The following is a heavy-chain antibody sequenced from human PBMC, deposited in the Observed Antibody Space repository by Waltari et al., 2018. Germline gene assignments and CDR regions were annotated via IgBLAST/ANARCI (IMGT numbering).Heavy chain of an antibody. D-gene: IGHD5-12*01. CDR2: IYHSGST. CDR3: ARNSGYVYYFDY. J-gene: IGHJ4*02. Sequence: QVQLQESGPGLVKPSATLSLTCAVSGYSISSGYYWGWIRQPPGKGLEWIGVIYHSGSTSYNPSIKSRVTRSVDTFKNQFSLKLSSVTAADTAVYYCARNSGYVYYFDYWGQGTLVTVSS. CDR1: GYSISSGYY. V-gene: IGHV4-38-2*01.